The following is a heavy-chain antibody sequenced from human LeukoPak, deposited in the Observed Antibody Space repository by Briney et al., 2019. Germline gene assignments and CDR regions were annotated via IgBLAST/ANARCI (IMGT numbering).Heavy chain of an antibody. J-gene: IGHJ5*02. CDR3: ARDSSSWYPNWFDP. V-gene: IGHV4-4*07. D-gene: IGHD6-13*01. Sequence: TSETLSLTCTVSGGSISSYYRSWIRQPAGKGLEWIGRIYTSGSTNYNPSLKSRVTMSVDTSKNQFSLKLSSVTAADTAVYYCARDSSSWYPNWFDPWGQGTLVTVSS. CDR1: GGSISSYY. CDR2: IYTSGST.